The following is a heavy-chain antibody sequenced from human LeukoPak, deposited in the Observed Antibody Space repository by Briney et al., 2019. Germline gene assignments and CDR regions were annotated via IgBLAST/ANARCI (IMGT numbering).Heavy chain of an antibody. CDR3: ARSGGAWYSGSYEGWFDP. D-gene: IGHD1-26*01. Sequence: NPSETLSLTCVVSGGSVSGYYWGWIRQPPGRGLEWIGYVYYSGSTNYNPSFKSRITISVDTSRNQFSLQLSSVTAADTAVYYCARSGGAWYSGSYEGWFDPWGQGTLVTVSS. CDR1: GGSVSGYY. V-gene: IGHV4-59*02. J-gene: IGHJ5*02. CDR2: VYYSGST.